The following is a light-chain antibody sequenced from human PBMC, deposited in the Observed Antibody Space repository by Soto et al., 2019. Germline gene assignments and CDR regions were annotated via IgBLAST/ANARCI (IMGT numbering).Light chain of an antibody. CDR3: QQYNSYSRS. CDR2: DAS. V-gene: IGKV1-5*01. Sequence: DIQMTQSPSTLSASVGDRVTITCRAGQSISTWLAWYQQKPGKAPKLLIYDASSLESGVPSQFSGSVSETEFTLTITSLQPADFATYYCQQYNSYSRSFGQGTKVAIK. CDR1: QSISTW. J-gene: IGKJ1*01.